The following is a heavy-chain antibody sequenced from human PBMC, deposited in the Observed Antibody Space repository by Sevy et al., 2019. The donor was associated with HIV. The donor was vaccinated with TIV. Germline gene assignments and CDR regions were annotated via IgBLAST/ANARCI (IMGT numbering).Heavy chain of an antibody. CDR1: GFTFSNYA. CDR2: ISGSDGIGDKT. Sequence: GGSLRLSCAASGFTFSNYAMNWVRQAPGKGLGWVSGISGSDGIGDKTNYADSVKGRFTISRDASKNSVYLQLNGLRAEDTAIYYCARKNDSSGYFDYWGQGTLVTVSS. D-gene: IGHD3-22*01. CDR3: ARKNDSSGYFDY. J-gene: IGHJ4*02. V-gene: IGHV3-23*01.